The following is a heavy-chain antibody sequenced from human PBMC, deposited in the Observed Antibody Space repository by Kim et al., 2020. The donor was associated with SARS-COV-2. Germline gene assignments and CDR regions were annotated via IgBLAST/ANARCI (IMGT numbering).Heavy chain of an antibody. D-gene: IGHD5-18*01. J-gene: IGHJ4*02. Sequence: SETLSLTSSVYGASFRNYYSSWFRQPPGKGLEWIGEIHPSGSTSYNPSLQSRVTISIDSSKDDLSLKLTSVTAADTAVYFCAWGQDRAKAAYWGQGALVTVSS. CDR3: AWGQDRAKAAY. CDR1: GASFRNYY. CDR2: IHPSGST. V-gene: IGHV4-34*01.